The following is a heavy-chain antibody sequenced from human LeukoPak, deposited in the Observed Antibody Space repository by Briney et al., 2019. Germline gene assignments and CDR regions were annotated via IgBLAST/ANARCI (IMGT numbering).Heavy chain of an antibody. Sequence: GGSLRLSCAASGFTFSNYWMSWVRQAPGKGLEWVANIKRDGSGKYYVDSVKGRFTISRDNSKNSLYLQMNSLRVEDTAVYYCARDGDYFDYWGQGTPVTVSS. CDR2: IKRDGSGK. CDR3: ARDGDYFDY. J-gene: IGHJ4*02. CDR1: GFTFSNYW. D-gene: IGHD3-16*01. V-gene: IGHV3-7*01.